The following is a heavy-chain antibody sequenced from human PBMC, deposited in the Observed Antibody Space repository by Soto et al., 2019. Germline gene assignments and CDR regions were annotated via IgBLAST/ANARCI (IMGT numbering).Heavy chain of an antibody. Sequence: SVKVSCKASGGTLSSYAVSWVRQAPGQGLEWMGGIIPIFGTANYAQKFQGRVTITADESTSTVYMELSSLRSEDTAVYYCARASPGTDAFDIWGQGTMVTVSS. CDR1: GGTLSSYA. CDR3: ARASPGTDAFDI. V-gene: IGHV1-69*13. J-gene: IGHJ3*02. CDR2: IIPIFGTA.